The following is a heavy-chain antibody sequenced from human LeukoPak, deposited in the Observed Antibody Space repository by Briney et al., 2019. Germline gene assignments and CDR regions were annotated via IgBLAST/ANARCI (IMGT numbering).Heavy chain of an antibody. D-gene: IGHD3-10*01. CDR3: VKAPSGLIKGSYDV. J-gene: IGHJ3*01. Sequence: GGSLRLSCVASGFIFSDYAVTWVRQAPGKGLVWVSSISVSEGTTHYGDSVKGRFTISRDNSKNTLYLQMNSLGVDDTAVYYCVKAPSGLIKGSYDVWGQGTMVTVSS. V-gene: IGHV3-23*01. CDR2: ISVSEGTT. CDR1: GFIFSDYA.